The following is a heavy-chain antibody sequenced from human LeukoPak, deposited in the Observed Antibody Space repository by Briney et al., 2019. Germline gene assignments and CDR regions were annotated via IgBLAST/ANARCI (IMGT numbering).Heavy chain of an antibody. CDR1: GGSISSYY. CDR2: INHSGST. CDR3: ARGLAIDY. V-gene: IGHV4-34*01. J-gene: IGHJ4*02. D-gene: IGHD5-18*01. Sequence: SETLSLTCTVSGGSISSYYWSWIRQPPGKGLEWIGEINHSGSTNYNPSLKSRVTISVDTSKNQFSLKLSSVTAADTAVYYCARGLAIDYWGQGTLVTVSS.